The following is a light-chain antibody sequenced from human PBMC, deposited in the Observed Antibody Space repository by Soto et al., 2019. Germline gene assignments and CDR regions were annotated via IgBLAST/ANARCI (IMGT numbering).Light chain of an antibody. CDR1: SSDVGGYNY. CDR3: CSYAGTYTLV. CDR2: DVS. V-gene: IGLV2-11*01. Sequence: QSALTQPRSVSGSPGQSVTISCTGTSSDVGGYNYVSWYQQNPGKAPKLMIYDVSKRPSRVPDRFSGSKSGNTASLTISGLQAEDEADYYCCSYAGTYTLVFGGGTQLTVL. J-gene: IGLJ2*01.